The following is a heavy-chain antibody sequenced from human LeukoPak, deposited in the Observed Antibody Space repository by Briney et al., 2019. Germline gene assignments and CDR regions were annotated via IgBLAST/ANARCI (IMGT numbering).Heavy chain of an antibody. Sequence: ASVKVSCKASGYTFTGYYMHWVRQAPGQGLEWMGWINPNSGGTNYAQRFQGRVTMTRDTSISTAYMELSRLRSDDTAVYYCATWGPAFIAGDYWGQGTLVTVSS. CDR1: GYTFTGYY. CDR3: ATWGPAFIAGDY. CDR2: INPNSGGT. V-gene: IGHV1-2*02. D-gene: IGHD6-13*01. J-gene: IGHJ4*02.